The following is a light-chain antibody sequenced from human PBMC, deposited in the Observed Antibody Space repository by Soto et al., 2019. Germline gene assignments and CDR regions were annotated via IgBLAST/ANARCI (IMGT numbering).Light chain of an antibody. CDR1: SSNIGNNY. CDR2: DNN. CDR3: GTWDNSLRAVV. J-gene: IGLJ2*01. Sequence: QSVLTQPPSVSAAPGQKVTISCSGSSSNIGNNYVSWYQQLPGTAPKLLTYDNNKRPSGIPDRFSGSKSGTSATLGITGLQTGDEADYYCGTWDNSLRAVVFGGGTKLTVL. V-gene: IGLV1-51*01.